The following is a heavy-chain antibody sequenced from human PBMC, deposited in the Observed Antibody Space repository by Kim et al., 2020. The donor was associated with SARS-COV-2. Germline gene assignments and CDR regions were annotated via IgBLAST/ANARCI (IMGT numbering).Heavy chain of an antibody. J-gene: IGHJ6*02. Sequence: GGSLRLSCAASGFTFSSYGMHWVRQAPGKGLEWVAVIWYDGSNKYYADSVKGRFTISRDNSKNTLYLQMNSLRAEDTAMYYCARDRLSRLMITFGGVIDYGMDVWGQGTTVTVSS. CDR2: IWYDGSNK. CDR3: ARDRLSRLMITFGGVIDYGMDV. V-gene: IGHV3-33*01. CDR1: GFTFSSYG. D-gene: IGHD3-16*02.